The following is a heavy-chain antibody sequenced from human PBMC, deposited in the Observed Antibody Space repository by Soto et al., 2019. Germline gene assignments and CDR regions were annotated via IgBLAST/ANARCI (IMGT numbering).Heavy chain of an antibody. J-gene: IGHJ5*02. Sequence: SETLSLTCAVSGGSITSGNSYSWSWIRQPPGKGLEWIGSISHTGSTSYNPSLKSRLTMSVDKSKNQFSLRLSSVTAADMAVYYCARAVAPYFGTWFDPWGQGILVTVSS. D-gene: IGHD3-10*01. CDR2: ISHTGST. CDR1: GGSITSGNSYS. CDR3: ARAVAPYFGTWFDP. V-gene: IGHV4-30-2*01.